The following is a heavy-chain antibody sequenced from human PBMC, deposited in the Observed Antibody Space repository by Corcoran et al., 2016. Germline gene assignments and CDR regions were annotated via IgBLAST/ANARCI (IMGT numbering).Heavy chain of an antibody. CDR3: TDYGPRVSGGQYYFEY. J-gene: IGHJ4*02. Sequence: EVQLVESGGDLVKPGGSLGLSCAASGFTFSNAWMNWVRQAPGKGLEWVGRIKSKADGGTIEYAAPVKGRFTISRDDSKNTLYLQMNSLKTEGTGVYYCTDYGPRVSGGQYYFEYWGQGTLVTVSS. CDR1: GFTFSNAW. V-gene: IGHV3-15*07. D-gene: IGHD4-17*01. CDR2: IKSKADGGTI.